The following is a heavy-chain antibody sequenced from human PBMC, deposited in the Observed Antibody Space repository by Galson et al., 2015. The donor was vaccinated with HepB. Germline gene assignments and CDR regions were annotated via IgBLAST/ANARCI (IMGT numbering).Heavy chain of an antibody. J-gene: IGHJ1*01. D-gene: IGHD3-22*01. CDR2: INPSSGST. V-gene: IGHV1-46*01. CDR3: ARDGNMIVTAEYFQH. CDR1: GYTFTSYY. Sequence: SVKVSCKASGYTFTSYYMHWVRQAPGQGLEWMGIINPSSGSTSYAQKFQGRVTMTRDTSTSTVYMELSSLRSEDTAVYYCARDGNMIVTAEYFQHWGQGTLVTVSS.